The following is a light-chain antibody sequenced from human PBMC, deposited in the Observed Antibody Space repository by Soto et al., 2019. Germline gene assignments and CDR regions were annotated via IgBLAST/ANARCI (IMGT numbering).Light chain of an antibody. CDR3: SSHTSGSTRV. CDR1: SGDVGGYDY. J-gene: IGLJ1*01. CDR2: EVT. Sequence: QSVLTQPASVSGSPGQSSAISCTGTSGDVGGYDYVSWYQQHPDKAPKLMIYEVTKRPSWVSNRFSGSKSGNTASLTISGLQPEDEADYYCSSHTSGSTRVFGSGTKLTVL. V-gene: IGLV2-14*01.